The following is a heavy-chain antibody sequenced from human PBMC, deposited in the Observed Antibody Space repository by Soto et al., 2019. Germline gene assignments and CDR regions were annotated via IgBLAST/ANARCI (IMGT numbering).Heavy chain of an antibody. V-gene: IGHV3-23*01. CDR3: AKVIVLGASTLEY. CDR1: GFMFNHYA. CDR2: ISGSTGTT. J-gene: IGHJ4*02. Sequence: EQVLESGGGLVQPGGSLRLSCAASGFMFNHYAMAWFRQTPGKGLEWVSVISGSTGTTYYADSVKGRFTISRDNSKNTVYLQMNSLRVEDSALYSCAKVIVLGASTLEYWGPGTRVTVSS. D-gene: IGHD6-6*01.